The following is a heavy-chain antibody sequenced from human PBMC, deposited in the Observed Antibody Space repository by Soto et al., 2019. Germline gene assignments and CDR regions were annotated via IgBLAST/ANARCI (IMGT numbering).Heavy chain of an antibody. CDR1: GFTFTSSA. J-gene: IGHJ4*02. V-gene: IGHV1-58*01. CDR3: AAGSSGYHYQFED. Sequence: SSVKVSCKASGFTFTSSAVQWVRQARGQRLEWIGWIVVGSGNTNYAQKFQERVTTTRDMSTSTAYMELSSLRSEDTAVYYCAAGSSGYHYQFEDWGQGPLVTVSS. D-gene: IGHD3-22*01. CDR2: IVVGSGNT.